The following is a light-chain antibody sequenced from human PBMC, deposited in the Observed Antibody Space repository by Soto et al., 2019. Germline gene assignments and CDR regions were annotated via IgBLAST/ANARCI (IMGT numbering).Light chain of an antibody. J-gene: IGLJ2*01. Sequence: QSALTQPASVSGSPGQSITISCTGTSSDVGGYKYVSWYQQHPAKAPKLLIYEVSNRPSGVSNRFSGSKSGNTASLTISGLHAEDEADYYCSSYTSSGTLVFGGGTKLTVL. CDR3: SSYTSSGTLV. CDR1: SSDVGGYKY. CDR2: EVS. V-gene: IGLV2-14*01.